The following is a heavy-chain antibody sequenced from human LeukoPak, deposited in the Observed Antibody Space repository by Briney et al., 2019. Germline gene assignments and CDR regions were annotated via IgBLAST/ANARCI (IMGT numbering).Heavy chain of an antibody. J-gene: IGHJ4*02. CDR2: IYHSGST. V-gene: IGHV4-38-2*01. CDR1: GYSISSGYY. CDR3: ARLGVIYQRLSAETYFDY. D-gene: IGHD2-21*01. Sequence: SETLSLTCAVSGYSISSGYYWGWIRQPPGKGLEWIGSIYHSGSTYYNPSLKRRVTISVDTSKNQFSLKLRSVTAADTAVYYCARLGVIYQRLSAETYFDYWGQGTLVTVPS.